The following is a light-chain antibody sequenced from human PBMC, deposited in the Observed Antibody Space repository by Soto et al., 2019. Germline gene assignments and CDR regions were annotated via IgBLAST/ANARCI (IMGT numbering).Light chain of an antibody. CDR2: WAS. CDR1: QSVLYSSNNKNY. Sequence: DIVMTQSPDSLAVSLGERATINCKSSQSVLYSSNNKNYLAWYQQRPGQPPKLLVYWASTRESGVPDRFSGSGSGXXXXXXXXXXXXXXVAVYYCQQYESTPPSFGQXTKLEIQ. J-gene: IGKJ2*01. V-gene: IGKV4-1*01. CDR3: QQYESTPPS.